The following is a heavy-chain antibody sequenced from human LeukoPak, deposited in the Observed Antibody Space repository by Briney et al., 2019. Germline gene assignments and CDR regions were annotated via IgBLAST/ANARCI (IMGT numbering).Heavy chain of an antibody. V-gene: IGHV4-61*08. CDR1: GGSISSGAYY. J-gene: IGHJ5*02. D-gene: IGHD7-27*01. CDR2: VSYSGSA. Sequence: SETLSLTCNVSGGSISSGAYYWSWVRQPPGKGLDWIGYVSYSGSAYYNPSLKSRVTMSVDTTTNQLSLKLGSVTAADTAVYYCASEGPSAGAFDPWGQGTLVTVSS. CDR3: ASEGPSAGAFDP.